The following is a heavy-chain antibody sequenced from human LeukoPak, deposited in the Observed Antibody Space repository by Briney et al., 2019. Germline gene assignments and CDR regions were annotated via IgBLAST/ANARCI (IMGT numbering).Heavy chain of an antibody. CDR2: IYYSGST. J-gene: IGHJ4*02. CDR3: ARVNDFWSGYPLDY. V-gene: IGHV4-61*01. D-gene: IGHD3-3*01. Sequence: PSETLSLTCTVSGGSVSSGSYYWSSIRQPPGKGLEWIGYIYYSGSTNYNPSLKSRVTISVDTSKNQFSLKLSSVTAADTAVYYCARVNDFWSGYPLDYWGQGTLVTVSS. CDR1: GGSVSSGSYY.